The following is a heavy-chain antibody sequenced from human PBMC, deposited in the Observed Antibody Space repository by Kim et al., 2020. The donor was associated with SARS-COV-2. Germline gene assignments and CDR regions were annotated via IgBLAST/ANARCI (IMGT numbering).Heavy chain of an antibody. V-gene: IGHV1-69*01. Sequence: YEQKFQGRVTITADESTNTVYLEVSRLRSEDTAVYYCARMSGYDYYYFDYWGQGTLVTVSS. CDR3: ARMSGYDYYYFDY. J-gene: IGHJ4*02. D-gene: IGHD5-12*01.